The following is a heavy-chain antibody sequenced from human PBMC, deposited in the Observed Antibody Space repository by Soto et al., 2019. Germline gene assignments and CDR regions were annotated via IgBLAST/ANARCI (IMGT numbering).Heavy chain of an antibody. CDR3: ARAVARGVKTIYYFYGMDV. CDR2: INPGNGNT. V-gene: IGHV1-3*01. J-gene: IGHJ6*02. Sequence: ASVKVSRKASGYTFSLFALHWVRQAPGQRFEWMGWINPGNGNTKYSQTFEGRVTITRDTSASTAYMELSSLRSEDAAVYYCARAVARGVKTIYYFYGMDVWGQGTTVTVSS. D-gene: IGHD3-10*01. CDR1: GYTFSLFA.